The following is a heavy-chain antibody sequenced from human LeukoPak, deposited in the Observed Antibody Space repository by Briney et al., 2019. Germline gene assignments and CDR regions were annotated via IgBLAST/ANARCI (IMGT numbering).Heavy chain of an antibody. Sequence: GRSLRHSCAASGFTFDDYAIHWVRQAPGKGLEWVSGMSWNSGRIGYADSVKGRFTISRDNAKNSLFLQMNSLRPEDTALYYCTREISTAARLDYYNGMDVWGQGTTVTVSS. CDR2: MSWNSGRI. D-gene: IGHD6-6*01. CDR3: TREISTAARLDYYNGMDV. J-gene: IGHJ6*02. CDR1: GFTFDDYA. V-gene: IGHV3-9*01.